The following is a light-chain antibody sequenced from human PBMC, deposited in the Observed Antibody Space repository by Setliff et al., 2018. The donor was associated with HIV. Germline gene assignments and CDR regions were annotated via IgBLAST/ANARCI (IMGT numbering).Light chain of an antibody. V-gene: IGLV1-44*01. CDR1: SSNIGSNS. CDR2: STN. J-gene: IGLJ1*01. CDR3: AAWDDTPNRYV. Sequence: QSVLTQPPSASETPGQRFTVSCSGSSSNIGSNSVNWYQHLPGTAPKLLIYSTNQRPSGVPDRFSGSKSGTSASLAISGLQSEDEADYYCAAWDDTPNRYVFGIGTKVTVL.